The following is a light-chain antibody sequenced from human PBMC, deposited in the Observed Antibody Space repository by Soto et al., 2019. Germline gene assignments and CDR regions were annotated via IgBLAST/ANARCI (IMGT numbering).Light chain of an antibody. CDR2: WAS. J-gene: IGKJ5*01. CDR1: QTILYRPNNKKA. V-gene: IGKV4-1*01. Sequence: DIVMTQSPDSLAVSLGERATINCKSSQTILYRPNNKKALLWYQQKPGQPPKLLISWASARESGIPDRVSGRGTGTEFILALSSLQAEAVAVYYCQQYYTTPAFSVGTRLESK. CDR3: QQYYTTPA.